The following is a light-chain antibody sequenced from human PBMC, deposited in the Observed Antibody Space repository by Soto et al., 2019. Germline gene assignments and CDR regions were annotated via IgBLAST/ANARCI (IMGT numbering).Light chain of an antibody. CDR3: QQYNSYSRSSLT. Sequence: DIQMTQSPSTLSASVGDRVTITCRASQSISSWLAWYQQKPGKAPKLLIYKASSLEGGVPSRFSGSGSGTEFTLTISSLQPDDFATYYCQQYNSYSRSSLTFGQGTKVEI. CDR2: KAS. CDR1: QSISSW. J-gene: IGKJ1*01. V-gene: IGKV1-5*03.